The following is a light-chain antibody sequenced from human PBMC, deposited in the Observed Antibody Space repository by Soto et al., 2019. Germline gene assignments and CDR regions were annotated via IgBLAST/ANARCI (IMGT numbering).Light chain of an antibody. CDR1: SSDVGGYNY. V-gene: IGLV2-14*01. CDR2: EVS. J-gene: IGLJ1*01. CDR3: SSYTGSSTV. Sequence: QSVLTQPASVSGSPGQSITISCTGTSSDVGGYNYVSWYQQHPGKAPKLMIYEVSNRPSGVSNRFSGSKSGNTASLTISGLQAGDEADYYCSSYTGSSTVFGTGTKVTVL.